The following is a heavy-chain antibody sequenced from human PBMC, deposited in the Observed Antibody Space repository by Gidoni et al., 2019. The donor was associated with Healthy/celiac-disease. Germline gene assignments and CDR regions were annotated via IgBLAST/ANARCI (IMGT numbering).Heavy chain of an antibody. Sequence: QLHLQESVPGLAKPSETLSLTCTVSGGSISSSRYYWVWIRQPPGKGLEWIGCIYYSGSTYYNPSLKSRVTISVDTSKNQFSLKRSSVTAADTAVYYCARGPAETYYDFWSGYSTYYYYYGMDVWGQGTTVTVSS. D-gene: IGHD3-3*01. CDR2: IYYSGST. J-gene: IGHJ6*02. CDR1: GGSISSSRYY. CDR3: ARGPAETYYDFWSGYSTYYYYYGMDV. V-gene: IGHV4-39*01.